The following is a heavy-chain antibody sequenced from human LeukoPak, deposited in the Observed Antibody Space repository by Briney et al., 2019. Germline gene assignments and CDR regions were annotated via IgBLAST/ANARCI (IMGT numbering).Heavy chain of an antibody. CDR1: GGTFSSYA. CDR2: ISAYNGNT. V-gene: IGHV1-18*01. Sequence: ASVKVSCKASGGTFSSYAISWVRQAPGQGLEWMGWISAYNGNTNCAQKLQGRVTMTTDTSTSTAYMELRSLRSDDTAVYYCARGESSPPYPDYWGQGTLVTVSS. D-gene: IGHD3-16*02. J-gene: IGHJ4*02. CDR3: ARGESSPPYPDY.